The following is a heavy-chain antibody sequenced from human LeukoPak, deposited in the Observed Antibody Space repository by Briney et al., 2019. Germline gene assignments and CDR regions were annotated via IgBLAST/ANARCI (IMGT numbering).Heavy chain of an antibody. J-gene: IGHJ4*02. CDR1: GFTYNHYG. D-gene: IGHD4-11*01. Sequence: PGRSLRLSCAASGFTYNHYGMHWVRQAPDKGLEWVAVIWSDGTEKYYADAVKGRFTVSRDDSRNTLYLQMNSLRGEDTAVYYCAKDAQRGFDYSNSLEYWGQGTLVTVSS. CDR2: IWSDGTEK. V-gene: IGHV3-33*03. CDR3: AKDAQRGFDYSNSLEY.